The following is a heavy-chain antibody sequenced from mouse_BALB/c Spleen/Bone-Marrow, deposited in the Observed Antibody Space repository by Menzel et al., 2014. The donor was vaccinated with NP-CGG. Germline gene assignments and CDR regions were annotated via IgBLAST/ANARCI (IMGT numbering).Heavy chain of an antibody. CDR3: NAWGAMDY. J-gene: IGHJ4*01. CDR2: IDPENGDT. CDR1: GFNIKDYY. Sequence: EVQLRQSGAELVRSGASVKLSCTASGFNIKDYYMHWVKQRPEQGLEWIGWIDPENGDTEYAPKFQGKATMTADTSSNTAYLQLSSQTSEDTAVYYCNAWGAMDYWGQGSSVTVSS. V-gene: IGHV14-4*02.